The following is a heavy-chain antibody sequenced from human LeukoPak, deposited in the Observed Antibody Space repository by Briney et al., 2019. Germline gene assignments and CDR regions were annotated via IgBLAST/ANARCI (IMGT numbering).Heavy chain of an antibody. CDR1: GGSISSGGYY. V-gene: IGHV4-30-2*01. CDR2: IYHSGST. J-gene: IGHJ3*02. D-gene: IGHD2-8*01. Sequence: SQTLSLTCTVSGGSISSGGYYWSWIRQPPGKGLEWIGYIYHSGSTYYNPSLKSRVTISVDRSKNQFSLKLSSVTAADTAVYYCARDVSDAFDIWGQGTMVTVSS. CDR3: ARDVSDAFDI.